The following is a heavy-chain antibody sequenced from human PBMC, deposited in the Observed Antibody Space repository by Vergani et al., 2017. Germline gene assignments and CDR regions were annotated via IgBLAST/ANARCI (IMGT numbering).Heavy chain of an antibody. CDR2: IYRTGRT. V-gene: IGHV4-38-2*01. J-gene: IGHJ4*02. CDR3: ARRSGIVYDIFSGTQYFFDF. Sequence: QVQLQESGPGLVKPSETLSLTCAVSGFSIDNGYYWDWIRQPPGKGLEWIGSIYRTGRTHFNPSLKSRVTISVDTSNNNFSLRLNSLTAADTAVYYCARRSGIVYDIFSGTQYFFDFWGKGTLVTVSS. D-gene: IGHD3-9*01. CDR1: GFSIDNGYY.